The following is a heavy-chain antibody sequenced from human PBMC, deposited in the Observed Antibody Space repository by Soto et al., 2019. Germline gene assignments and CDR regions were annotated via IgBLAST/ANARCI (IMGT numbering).Heavy chain of an antibody. CDR1: GYTFTSYS. Sequence: ASVKVSCKASGYTFTSYSMHWVRQAPGQRPEWMGWINAGNGNTKYSQKFQGRVTITRDTSASTAYMELSSLRSEDTAVYYCASYSSSWYFDYWGQGTLVTVSS. CDR3: ASYSSSWYFDY. CDR2: INAGNGNT. D-gene: IGHD6-13*01. J-gene: IGHJ4*02. V-gene: IGHV1-3*01.